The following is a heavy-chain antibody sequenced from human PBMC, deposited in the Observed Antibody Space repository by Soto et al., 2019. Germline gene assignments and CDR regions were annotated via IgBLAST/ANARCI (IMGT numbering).Heavy chain of an antibody. D-gene: IGHD6-13*01. Sequence: SQTLSLTCTVSGGSISSGGYYWSWIRQHPGKGLEWIGYIYYSGSTYYNPSLKSRVTISVDTSKNQFSLKLSSVTAADTAVYYCASLESGYSSSRSQNSWGQGTLVTVSS. CDR1: GGSISSGGYY. CDR3: ASLESGYSSSRSQNS. V-gene: IGHV4-31*03. J-gene: IGHJ4*02. CDR2: IYYSGST.